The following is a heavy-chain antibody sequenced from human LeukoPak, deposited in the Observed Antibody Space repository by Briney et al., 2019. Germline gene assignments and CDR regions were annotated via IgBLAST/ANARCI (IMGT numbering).Heavy chain of an antibody. CDR2: IKQDGSEK. CDR1: GFTFSYYW. Sequence: GGSLRLSCAASGFTFSYYWMSWVRQAPGKGLEWVANIKQDGSEKYYVDSLKGRFTISRDDARNSLYLQMNSLRAEDTAVYYCVREETYSSGWYGPDYWGQRTLVTVSS. V-gene: IGHV3-7*01. J-gene: IGHJ4*02. CDR3: VREETYSSGWYGPDY. D-gene: IGHD6-19*01.